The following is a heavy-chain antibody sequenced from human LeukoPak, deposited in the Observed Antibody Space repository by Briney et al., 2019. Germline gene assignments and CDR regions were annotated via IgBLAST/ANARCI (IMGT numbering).Heavy chain of an antibody. D-gene: IGHD3-10*01. CDR1: GYSISSGNY. J-gene: IGHJ4*02. CDR2: IYHSGST. Sequence: PSETLSLTCTVSGYSISSGNYWDWIRQPPGKGLVWIESIYHSGSTYYNPSLKSRVTISVDTSKNQFSLKLNSVTAADTAVYYCARGKEVITMLRGLKPGYYFDHWGQGTLVTVSS. V-gene: IGHV4-38-2*02. CDR3: ARGKEVITMLRGLKPGYYFDH.